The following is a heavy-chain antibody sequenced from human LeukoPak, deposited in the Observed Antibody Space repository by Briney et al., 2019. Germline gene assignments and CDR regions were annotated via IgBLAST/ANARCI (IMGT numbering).Heavy chain of an antibody. J-gene: IGHJ4*02. V-gene: IGHV4-38-2*02. CDR2: ISQSGNT. D-gene: IGHD2-2*01. CDR3: ARDTVYCSSTSCPFDY. Sequence: SETLSLTCTVSGYSISSGYDWGWMRQAPGKGLEWLGSISQSGNTYNNPSLKSRVTISVDTSKNQFSLKLSSVTAADTAVYYCARDTVYCSSTSCPFDYWGQGTLVTVSS. CDR1: GYSISSGYD.